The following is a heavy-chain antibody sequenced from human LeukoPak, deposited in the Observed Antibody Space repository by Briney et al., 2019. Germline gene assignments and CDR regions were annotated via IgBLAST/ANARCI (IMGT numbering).Heavy chain of an antibody. V-gene: IGHV1-18*01. D-gene: IGHD6-13*01. CDR1: GYTFTSYG. J-gene: IGHJ5*02. Sequence: ASVKVSCKASGYTFTSYGISWVRQAPGQGLEWMGWISAYNGNTNYAQKLQGRVTMTTDTSTSTAHMELRSLRSDDTAVYYCARRAAAGAWSRFDPWGQGTLVTVSS. CDR3: ARRAAAGAWSRFDP. CDR2: ISAYNGNT.